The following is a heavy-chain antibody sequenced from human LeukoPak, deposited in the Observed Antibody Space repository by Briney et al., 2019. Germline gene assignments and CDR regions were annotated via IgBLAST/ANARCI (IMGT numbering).Heavy chain of an antibody. J-gene: IGHJ3*01. CDR1: GFTFSSYA. Sequence: PGGSLRLSCAASGFTFSSYAMRWVRQAPGKGLEWVSAITGSGANTYYADSVKGRFTISRDKSKNTLYLQMNSLRAEDTALYYCAKGNGDWYAFDLWGQGTMVTVSS. CDR2: ITGSGANT. V-gene: IGHV3-23*01. CDR3: AKGNGDWYAFDL. D-gene: IGHD4-17*01.